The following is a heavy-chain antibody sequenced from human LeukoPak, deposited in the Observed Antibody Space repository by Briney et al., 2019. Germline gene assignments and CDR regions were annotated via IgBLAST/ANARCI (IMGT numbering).Heavy chain of an antibody. V-gene: IGHV3-53*01. Sequence: GGSLRLSCAASGFTVSSNYMSWVRQAPGKGLEWVSVIYSGGSTYYADSVKGRFTISRDNSKNTLYLQMNSLRAEDTAVYYCARMHSGSYRDAFDIWGQGTMVTVSS. CDR3: ARMHSGSYRDAFDI. CDR1: GFTVSSNY. J-gene: IGHJ3*02. CDR2: IYSGGST. D-gene: IGHD1-26*01.